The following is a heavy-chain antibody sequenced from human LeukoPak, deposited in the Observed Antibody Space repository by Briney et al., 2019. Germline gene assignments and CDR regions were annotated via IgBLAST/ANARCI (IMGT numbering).Heavy chain of an antibody. D-gene: IGHD2-21*02. J-gene: IGHJ4*02. CDR1: GYTFTSYY. V-gene: IGHV1-46*01. CDR3: AMGHIVVVTANSLGFDY. CDR2: INPSGGST. Sequence: ASVKVSCKASGYTFTSYYMHWVRQAPGQGLEWMGIINPSGGSTSYAQKFQGRVTMTRDTSTSTVYMELSSLRSEDTAVYYCAMGHIVVVTANSLGFDYWGQGTLVTVSS.